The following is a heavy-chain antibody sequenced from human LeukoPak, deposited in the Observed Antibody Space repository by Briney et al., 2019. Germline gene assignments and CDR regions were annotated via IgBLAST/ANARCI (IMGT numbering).Heavy chain of an antibody. Sequence: SETLSLTCTVSGGSISSGSYYWSWIRQPAGKGLEWIGRIYTSGSTNYNPSLKSRVTISVDTSKNQFSLKLSSVTAADTAVYYCARVGILYCSSTSCYPKQGGKGMAFDIWGQGTMVTVSS. CDR1: GGSISSGSYY. CDR3: ARVGILYCSSTSCYPKQGGKGMAFDI. CDR2: IYTSGST. V-gene: IGHV4-61*02. J-gene: IGHJ3*02. D-gene: IGHD2-2*01.